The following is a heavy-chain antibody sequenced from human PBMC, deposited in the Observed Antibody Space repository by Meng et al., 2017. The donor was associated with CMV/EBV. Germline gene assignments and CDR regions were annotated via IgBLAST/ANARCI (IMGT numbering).Heavy chain of an antibody. D-gene: IGHD6-13*01. Sequence: ASVKVSCKASGYTFTGYYMHWVRQAPGQGLEWMGWINPNSGGTNYAQKFQGRVIMTRDTSISTAYMELSRLRSDDTAVYYCARRPGIAATGTYYGMDVWGQGTTATVSS. J-gene: IGHJ6*02. CDR1: GYTFTGYY. CDR3: ARRPGIAATGTYYGMDV. V-gene: IGHV1-2*02. CDR2: INPNSGGT.